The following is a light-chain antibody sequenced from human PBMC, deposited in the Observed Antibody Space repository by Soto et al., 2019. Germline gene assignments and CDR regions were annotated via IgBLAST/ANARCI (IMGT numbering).Light chain of an antibody. V-gene: IGLV2-8*01. CDR2: EVT. J-gene: IGLJ1*01. CDR3: SSYTGSSNFV. CDR1: TSDFGNYNF. Sequence: QSALTQPPSASGSPGQSVTISCTGTTSDFGNYNFVSWYQQHPGEAPKLLIYEVTKRPSGGPDRFSGSKSGNTASLTVSGLQAEDEADYYCSSYTGSSNFVFGTGTKLTVL.